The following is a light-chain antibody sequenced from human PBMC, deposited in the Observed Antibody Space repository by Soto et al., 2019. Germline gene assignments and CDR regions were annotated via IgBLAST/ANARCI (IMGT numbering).Light chain of an antibody. CDR2: KAS. CDR1: QSISTW. V-gene: IGKV1-5*03. CDR3: HQYNSSPWT. J-gene: IGKJ2*02. Sequence: DIQLTQSPSTLSASVGDRVTITCRASQSISTWLAWYQQKPGKAPKLLIYKASSLESGVPSRFSGSGSGTEFPLTITRLQPDDFSSFHCHQYNSSPWTLGQGTKLEIK.